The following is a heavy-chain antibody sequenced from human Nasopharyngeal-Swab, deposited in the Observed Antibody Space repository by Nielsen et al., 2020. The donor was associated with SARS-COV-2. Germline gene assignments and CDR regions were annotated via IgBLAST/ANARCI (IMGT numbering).Heavy chain of an antibody. V-gene: IGHV3-30*18. CDR2: ISSDGRRQ. D-gene: IGHD6-13*01. CDR1: GLSFSRYG. Sequence: GGSLRLSCVASGLSFSRYGMHWVRQAPGKGLEWVAVISSDGRRQKCADSVKGRFTISRDSSKNTLYLQMNSLRAEDTAVYYCAKAPIAAAGSYYYYGMDVWGQGTTVTVSS. J-gene: IGHJ6*02. CDR3: AKAPIAAAGSYYYYGMDV.